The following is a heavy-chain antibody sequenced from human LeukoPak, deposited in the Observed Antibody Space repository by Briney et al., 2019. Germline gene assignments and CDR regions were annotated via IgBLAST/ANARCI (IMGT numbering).Heavy chain of an antibody. D-gene: IGHD2-15*01. V-gene: IGHV3-74*01. CDR2: INSDGSST. Sequence: GGSLRLSCAASGFTFSTYWMHWVRHAPGKGLVWVSRINSDGSSTSYADSVRGRFTISRDNAKNTLYLQMNSLRAEDTAVYYCARDGGGILGYYYYGMDVWGQGTTVTVSS. CDR3: ARDGGGILGYYYYGMDV. J-gene: IGHJ6*02. CDR1: GFTFSTYW.